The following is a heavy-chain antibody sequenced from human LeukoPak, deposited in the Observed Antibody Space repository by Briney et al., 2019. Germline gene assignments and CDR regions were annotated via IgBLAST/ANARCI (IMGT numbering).Heavy chain of an antibody. J-gene: IGHJ5*02. V-gene: IGHV4-34*01. Sequence: SETLSLTCAVYGGSFSGHYWSWIRQPPGKGLEWIGEINHSGTANYNPSLKSRVIISVDTSKNQFSLKLRSVTAADTAVYYCARRQYDHYMVRGVLTPTYWIDPWGQGTLVTVSS. D-gene: IGHD3-10*01. CDR2: INHSGTA. CDR1: GGSFSGHY. CDR3: ARRQYDHYMVRGVLTPTYWIDP.